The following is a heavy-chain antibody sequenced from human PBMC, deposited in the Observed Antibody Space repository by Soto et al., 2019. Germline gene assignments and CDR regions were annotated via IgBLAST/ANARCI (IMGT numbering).Heavy chain of an antibody. CDR1: GFTFSSYG. CDR3: AGEHVLMFGSYHAFNL. CDR2: IWYDGSNK. Sequence: GGSLRLSCAASGFTFSSYGMHWVRQAPGKGLEWVAVIWYDGSNKYYADSVKGRFTISRDNSKNTLYLQMNSLRAEDTAVYYCAGEHVLMFGSYHAFNLWGQGALVTVSS. J-gene: IGHJ3*01. D-gene: IGHD3-3*01. V-gene: IGHV3-33*01.